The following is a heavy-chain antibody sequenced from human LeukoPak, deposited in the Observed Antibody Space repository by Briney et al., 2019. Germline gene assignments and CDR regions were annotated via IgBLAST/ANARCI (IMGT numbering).Heavy chain of an antibody. V-gene: IGHV3-23*01. J-gene: IGHJ4*02. CDR3: AKDHSYCGGDCYPSFFDY. CDR2: ISASGGNT. CDR1: GFIFGSYA. D-gene: IGHD2-21*02. Sequence: GGSLRLSCAASGFIFGSYAMSWVRQAPGKGLEWVSTISASGGNTYYADSVKGRFTISRDNSKNTLYLQMNSLRAEDTAVYYCAKDHSYCGGDCYPSFFDYWGQGTLVTVSS.